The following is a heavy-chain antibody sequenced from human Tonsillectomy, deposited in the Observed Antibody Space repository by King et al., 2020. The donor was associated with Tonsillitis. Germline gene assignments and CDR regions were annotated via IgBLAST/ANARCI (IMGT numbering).Heavy chain of an antibody. CDR3: ARDGTIFGVVIGDAFDI. V-gene: IGHV4-34*01. J-gene: IGHJ3*02. CDR2: INHSGST. D-gene: IGHD3-3*01. CDR1: GGSFSGYY. Sequence: VQLQQWCAGLLKPSETLSLTCAVYGGSFSGYYWSWIRQPPGKGLEWIGEINHSGSTNYNPSLKSRVTISVDTSKNQFSLKLCSVTAADTAVYYCARDGTIFGVVIGDAFDIWGQGTMVTVSS.